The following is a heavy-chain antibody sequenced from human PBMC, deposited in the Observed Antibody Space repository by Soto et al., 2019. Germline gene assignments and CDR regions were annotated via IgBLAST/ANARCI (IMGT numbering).Heavy chain of an antibody. CDR3: ARPVRGSPEDG. J-gene: IGHJ6*02. Sequence: EVQLVESGGGLVQPGGSLRLSCEASGFTFSAYWMGWVRQAPGTGLQWVATIKTDGSEKYYVDSVTGRFTISRDNDKNSLYLQLNALTAEDTGVYYCARPVRGSPEDGWGQGTTVTVSS. V-gene: IGHV3-7*05. D-gene: IGHD3-16*01. CDR1: GFTFSAYW. CDR2: IKTDGSEK.